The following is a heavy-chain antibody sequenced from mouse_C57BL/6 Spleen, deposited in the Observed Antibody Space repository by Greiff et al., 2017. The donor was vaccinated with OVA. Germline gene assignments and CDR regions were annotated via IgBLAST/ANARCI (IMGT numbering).Heavy chain of an antibody. V-gene: IGHV1-52*01. Sequence: QVQLQQPGAELVRPGSSVKLSCKPSGYTFTSYWMHWVKQRPIQGLEWIGNIDPSDSETHYNQKFKDKATLTVDKSPSTAYMQLSSLTSEDSAVYYCARDRYYGSSHFDYWGQGTTLTVSS. CDR3: ARDRYYGSSHFDY. D-gene: IGHD1-1*01. CDR2: IDPSDSET. CDR1: GYTFTSYW. J-gene: IGHJ2*01.